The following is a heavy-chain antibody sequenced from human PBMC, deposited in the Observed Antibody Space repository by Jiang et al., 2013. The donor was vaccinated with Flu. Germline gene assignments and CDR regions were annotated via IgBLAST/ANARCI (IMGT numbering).Heavy chain of an antibody. Sequence: SGYTFTSYYIHWVRQAPGQGLEWMGVINPSGSSTSYAQKFQGRVTMTRDTSTSTVYMELTRLRSDDTAVYYCARELARHNWNFGGSGKFDPWGQGTLVTVSS. CDR1: GYTFTSYY. D-gene: IGHD1-20*01. CDR3: ARELARHNWNFGGSGKFDP. CDR2: INPSGSST. J-gene: IGHJ5*02. V-gene: IGHV1-46*01.